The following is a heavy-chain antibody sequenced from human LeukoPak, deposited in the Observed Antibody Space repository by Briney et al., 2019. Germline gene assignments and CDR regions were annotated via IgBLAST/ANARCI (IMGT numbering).Heavy chain of an antibody. CDR2: IYYSGST. CDR1: GGSINSYY. V-gene: IGHV4-59*01. J-gene: IGHJ4*02. D-gene: IGHD3-22*01. Sequence: SETLSLTCTVSGGSINSYYWSWIRQPPGKGLEWIGYIYYSGSTKYNPSLKSRVTISVDTSKNQFSLKLSSVTTADTAVYYCARVKGNGYYYALDYWGQGTLVTVSS. CDR3: ARVKGNGYYYALDY.